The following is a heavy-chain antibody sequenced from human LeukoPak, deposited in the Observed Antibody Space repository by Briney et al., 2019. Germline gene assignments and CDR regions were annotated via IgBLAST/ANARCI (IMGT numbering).Heavy chain of an antibody. J-gene: IGHJ1*01. V-gene: IGHV1-69*01. CDR2: IIPIFGTA. D-gene: IGHD3-9*01. CDR1: GCTFSSYA. Sequence: ASVKVSFKSSGCTFSSYADNWVRQAPAQGLEWMGVIIPIFGTANYAQKFQGRVTITADESTSTAYMELSSLRSEDTAVYYCATGPGVLTGSLAEYFQHWGQGTLVTVSS. CDR3: ATGPGVLTGSLAEYFQH.